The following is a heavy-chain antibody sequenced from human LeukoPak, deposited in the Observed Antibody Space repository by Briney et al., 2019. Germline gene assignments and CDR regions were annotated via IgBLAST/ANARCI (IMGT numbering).Heavy chain of an antibody. CDR1: GYIFTNYA. Sequence: ASVKVSCKASGYIFTNYAINWMRQAPGQGLEWMGWITTITGNPTYAQGFTGRFVFSSDTSVSTAYLQISSLRAEDTAVYYCARDPYAPPSSDLQRFDSWGQGTLVTVSS. CDR3: ARDPYAPPSSDLQRFDS. V-gene: IGHV7-4-1*02. CDR2: ITTITGNP. J-gene: IGHJ5*01. D-gene: IGHD6-19*01.